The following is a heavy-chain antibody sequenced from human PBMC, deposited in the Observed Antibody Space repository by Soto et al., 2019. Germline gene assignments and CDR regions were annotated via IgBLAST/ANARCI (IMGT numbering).Heavy chain of an antibody. D-gene: IGHD3-22*01. CDR1: GYTVISYD. CDR2: MNPNSGNT. Sequence: SGKVSCNASGYTVISYDINWVRHATGQGLEWMGLMNPNSGNTGYAQKFQGRVTMTRNTSISTAYMELGSLRSEDTAVYYCERGSVVTYYYYSGMDVWGQGTTVPVSS. V-gene: IGHV1-8*01. J-gene: IGHJ6*02. CDR3: ERGSVVTYYYYSGMDV.